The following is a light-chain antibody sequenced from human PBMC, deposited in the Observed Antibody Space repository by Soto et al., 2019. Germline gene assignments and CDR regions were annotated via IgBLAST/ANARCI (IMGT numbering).Light chain of an antibody. Sequence: QSALTQPASVSGSPGQSITISCTGTSNDVGGYDHVSWYQQHPGKAPKLIIYEVSYRPSGVSNRFSGSKSGNTASLTISGLQAEDEADDYCNSYRRTDAVVFGGGTKVTVL. J-gene: IGLJ2*01. CDR2: EVS. CDR1: SNDVGGYDH. V-gene: IGLV2-14*01. CDR3: NSYRRTDAVV.